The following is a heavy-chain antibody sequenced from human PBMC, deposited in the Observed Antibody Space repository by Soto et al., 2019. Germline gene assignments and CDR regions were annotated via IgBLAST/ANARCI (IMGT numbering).Heavy chain of an antibody. Sequence: QVQLHQSCPGLVKPSQTLSLECTVIGGSVNTGDNYWSWVRQSPGRGLEWIGYIYHTGNTFYNPALENLVTMSLDAFKNQFSLTLTSLTAVDTAVYFCAREPLDGMDAWGQGTTVTVSS. CDR2: IYHTGNT. J-gene: IGHJ6*02. V-gene: IGHV4-30-4*01. CDR3: AREPLDGMDA. CDR1: GGSVNTGDNY.